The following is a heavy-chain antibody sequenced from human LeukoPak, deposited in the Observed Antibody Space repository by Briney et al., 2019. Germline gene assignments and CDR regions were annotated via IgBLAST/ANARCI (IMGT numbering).Heavy chain of an antibody. CDR3: ARESYGGNSPHFDY. D-gene: IGHD4-23*01. V-gene: IGHV1-46*01. CDR2: INPSGGST. J-gene: IGHJ4*02. Sequence: ASVTVSCKASGYTFTSHYMHWVRQAPGQGLEWMGIINPSGGSTDYAQNFQGRVTMTRDTSTSTVYMELSSLRSEDTAVYYCARESYGGNSPHFDYWGQGTLVTVSP. CDR1: GYTFTSHY.